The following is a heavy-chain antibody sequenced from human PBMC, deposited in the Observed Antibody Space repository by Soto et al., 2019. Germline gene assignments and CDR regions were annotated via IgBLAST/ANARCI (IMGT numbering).Heavy chain of an antibody. D-gene: IGHD6-13*01. V-gene: IGHV3-23*01. CDR2: ISGSGGST. Sequence: GGSLRLSCAASGFTFSSYAMSWVRQAPGKGLEWVSAISGSGGSTYYADSVKGRFTISRDNSKNTLYLQMNSLRAEDTAVYYCALSSSSWYRHFQHWGQGTLVTVSS. J-gene: IGHJ1*01. CDR3: ALSSSSWYRHFQH. CDR1: GFTFSSYA.